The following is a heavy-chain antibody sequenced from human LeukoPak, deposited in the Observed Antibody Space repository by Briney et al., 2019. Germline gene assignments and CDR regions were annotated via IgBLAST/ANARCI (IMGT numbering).Heavy chain of an antibody. CDR1: GFTFSSYA. CDR3: ARGRGSPGHYYYYGMDV. J-gene: IGHJ6*02. D-gene: IGHD1-1*01. CDR2: ISYDGSNK. V-gene: IGHV3-30-3*01. Sequence: PGGSLRLSCAASGFTFSSYAMHWVRQAPGKGLEWVAVISYDGSNKYYADSVKGRFTISRDNSKNTLYLQMNSLRAEDTAVYYCARGRGSPGHYYYYGMDVWGQGTTVTVSS.